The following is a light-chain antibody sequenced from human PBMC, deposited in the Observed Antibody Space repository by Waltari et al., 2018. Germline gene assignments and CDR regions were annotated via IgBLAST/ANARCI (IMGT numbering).Light chain of an antibody. CDR3: SSYTTNTRI. J-gene: IGLJ2*01. V-gene: IGLV2-18*02. CDR1: SSDVGNYNR. Sequence: QSALTQPPSVSGSPGQSVTISCTGTSSDVGNYNRVSWYQHSPGTAPKLIIYDVHKRLSGVSNRVSGSKSGNTASLTISGLQAEDEADYYCSSYTTNTRIFGGGTKVTVL. CDR2: DVH.